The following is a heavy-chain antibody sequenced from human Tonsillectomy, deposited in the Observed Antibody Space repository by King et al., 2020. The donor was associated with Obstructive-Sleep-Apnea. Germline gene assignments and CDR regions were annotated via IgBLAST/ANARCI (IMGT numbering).Heavy chain of an antibody. CDR2: ISSSSTTI. CDR3: ARKGGGFDY. V-gene: IGHV3-48*04. Sequence: VQLVESGGGLVQPGGSLRLSCAAFGFTFSSHNMNWVRQAPGKGLEWVSYISSSSTTIYYADPVKGRFTISRDNAKNSLYLQMKSLRAEDTAVYYCARKGGGFDYWGQGTLVTVSS. J-gene: IGHJ4*02. D-gene: IGHD3-16*01. CDR1: GFTFSSHN.